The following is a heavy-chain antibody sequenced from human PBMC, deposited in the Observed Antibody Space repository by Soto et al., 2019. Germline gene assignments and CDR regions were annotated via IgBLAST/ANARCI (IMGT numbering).Heavy chain of an antibody. V-gene: IGHV1-2*04. Sequence: GASVKVSCKASGYTFTGYYMHWVRQAPGQGLEWMGWINPNSGGTNYAQKFQGWVTMTRDTSISTAYMELSRLRSDDTAVYYCARVPAAYYYYGMDVWGQGTTVTVS. CDR1: GYTFTGYY. CDR2: INPNSGGT. CDR3: ARVPAAYYYYGMDV. J-gene: IGHJ6*02. D-gene: IGHD2-2*01.